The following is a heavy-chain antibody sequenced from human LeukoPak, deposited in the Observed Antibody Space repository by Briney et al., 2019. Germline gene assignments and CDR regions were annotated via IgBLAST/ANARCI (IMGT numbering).Heavy chain of an antibody. CDR3: AKQLGYCSDGSCYFPY. J-gene: IGHJ4*02. Sequence: GGSLRPSCAASGFTFSSSAMSWVRQAPGNGLEWVSAISNNGGYTYYADSVQGRFAISRDNSKSTLCLQMNSLRAEDTAVYYCAKQLGYCSDGSCYFPYWGQGTLVTVSS. CDR2: ISNNGGYT. D-gene: IGHD2-15*01. V-gene: IGHV3-23*01. CDR1: GFTFSSSA.